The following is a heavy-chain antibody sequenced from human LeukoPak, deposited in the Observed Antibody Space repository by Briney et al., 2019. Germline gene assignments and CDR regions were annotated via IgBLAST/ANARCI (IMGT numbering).Heavy chain of an antibody. J-gene: IGHJ4*02. D-gene: IGHD3-9*01. CDR3: ARDPMYYDILTGYYMMGFFDY. CDR1: GYTFTSYY. Sequence: ASVKVSCKASGYTFTSYYMHWVRQAPGQGLEWMGIINPSGGSTSYAQKFQGRVTITADESTSTAYMELSSLRSEDTAVYYCARDPMYYDILTGYYMMGFFDYWGQGTLVTVSS. V-gene: IGHV1-46*01. CDR2: INPSGGST.